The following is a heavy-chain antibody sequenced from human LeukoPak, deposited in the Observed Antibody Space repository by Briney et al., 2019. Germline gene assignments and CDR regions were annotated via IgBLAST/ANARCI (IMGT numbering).Heavy chain of an antibody. Sequence: SETLSLTCAVYGGSFSGYYWSWIRQPPGKGLEWIGEINHSGSTNYNPSLKSRVTISVDTSKNLFSLKLSSVTAADTAVYYCARVYYYYMDVWGKGTTVTVSS. CDR2: INHSGST. CDR1: GGSFSGYY. V-gene: IGHV4-34*01. J-gene: IGHJ6*03. CDR3: ARVYYYYMDV.